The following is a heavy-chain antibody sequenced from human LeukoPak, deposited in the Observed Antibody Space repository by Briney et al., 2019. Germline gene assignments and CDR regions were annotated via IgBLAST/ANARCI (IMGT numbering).Heavy chain of an antibody. CDR2: ISASGGVT. V-gene: IGHV3-23*01. Sequence: GGSLRLSCAASGFTFSSYAMSWVRQAPGKGLEWVAGISASGGVTYYADSVRGRLSISRDNSKNTLYLQMNSLRVEDTAVYYCAKRAAVAGTRFFDYWGQGALVTVSS. J-gene: IGHJ4*02. D-gene: IGHD6-19*01. CDR3: AKRAAVAGTRFFDY. CDR1: GFTFSSYA.